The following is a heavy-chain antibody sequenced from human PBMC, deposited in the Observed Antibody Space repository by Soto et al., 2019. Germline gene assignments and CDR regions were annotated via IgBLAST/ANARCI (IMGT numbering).Heavy chain of an antibody. V-gene: IGHV1-18*01. CDR2: ISAYDCNT. Sequence: QVQLVQSGAEVKKPGASVKVSCKASGYTFTSYGISWVRQAPGQGLEWMGWISAYDCNTNYAQKLQGRVTMTTDTSTSTAYMELRSLRSDDTAVYYCARVLIGGWYSNYYYGMDVWGQGTTVTVSS. CDR3: ARVLIGGWYSNYYYGMDV. CDR1: GYTFTSYG. D-gene: IGHD6-19*01. J-gene: IGHJ6*02.